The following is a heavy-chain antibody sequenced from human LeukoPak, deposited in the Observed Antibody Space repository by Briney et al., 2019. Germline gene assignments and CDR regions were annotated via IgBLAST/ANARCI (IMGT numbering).Heavy chain of an antibody. Sequence: ASVKVPCKASVYPFTTYGISWVRQAPGQGLEWMGWISPYNSKTNSAQNLQGRVTMTTDTSTSTAYMELRSLDSHDTAGYYCAKDAITGTTGVWFDPWGQGTLATVSS. CDR2: ISPYNSKT. CDR3: AKDAITGTTGVWFDP. V-gene: IGHV1-18*01. CDR1: VYPFTTYG. J-gene: IGHJ5*02. D-gene: IGHD1-7*01.